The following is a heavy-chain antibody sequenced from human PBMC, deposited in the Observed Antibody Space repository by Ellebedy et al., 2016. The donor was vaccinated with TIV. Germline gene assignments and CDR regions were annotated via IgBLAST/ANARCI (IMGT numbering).Heavy chain of an antibody. Sequence: AASVTVSCKSSGYTCISDLIHCVRQAPGQGLEWMGAVNPSNGGTGYAQKFQGRVTMTRDTSASTVYLELSSLRSEDTAVYYCAREGGVYFFDYWGQGTLVTVSS. D-gene: IGHD2-8*02. CDR3: AREGGVYFFDY. CDR1: GYTCISDL. V-gene: IGHV1-46*01. J-gene: IGHJ4*02. CDR2: VNPSNGGT.